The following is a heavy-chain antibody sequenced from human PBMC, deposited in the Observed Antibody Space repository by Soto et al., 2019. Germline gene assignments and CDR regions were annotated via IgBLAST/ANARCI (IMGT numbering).Heavy chain of an antibody. CDR3: ARERLQLRLPGVLDQ. CDR2: INEDGSET. Sequence: GGSLRLSCAASGFTFSTYWMTWVRQAPGKGLEWVANINEDGSETFYSDSVKGRSTVSRDNAQSSLFLQMSSLRAEDMAVYYCARERLQLRLPGVLDQWGQGTLVTVSS. CDR1: GFTFSTYW. D-gene: IGHD1-7*01. V-gene: IGHV3-7*01. J-gene: IGHJ4*02.